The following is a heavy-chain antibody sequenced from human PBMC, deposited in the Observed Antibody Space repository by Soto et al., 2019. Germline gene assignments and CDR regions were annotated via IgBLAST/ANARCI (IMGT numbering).Heavy chain of an antibody. D-gene: IGHD2-15*01. CDR1: GFTFSSYA. J-gene: IGHJ4*02. CDR2: VSYDGSNK. V-gene: IGHV3-30-3*01. Sequence: QVQLVESGGGVVQPGRSLRLSCVASGFTFSSYAVHWVRQAPGKGLEWVAVVSYDGSNKYYAGSVKGRFTISRDNSKNTVYLQMNSLRAEVTAVYYCARDRKEGQYCSGGSCYSTNDYWGQGTLVTVFS. CDR3: ARDRKEGQYCSGGSCYSTNDY.